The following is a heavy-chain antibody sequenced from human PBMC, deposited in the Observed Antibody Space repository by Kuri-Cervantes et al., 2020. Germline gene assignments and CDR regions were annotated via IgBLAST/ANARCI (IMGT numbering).Heavy chain of an antibody. CDR1: GFTFSNHY. CDR2: IWYDGSNK. V-gene: IGHV3-33*08. Sequence: GGSLRLSCAASGFTFSNHYMDWVRQAPGKGLEWVAVIWYDGSNKYYADSVKGRFTISRDNSKNTPYLQMNSLRAEDTAVYYCARDAMSGYFDYWGQGTLVTVSS. J-gene: IGHJ4*02. CDR3: ARDAMSGYFDY. D-gene: IGHD3-3*01.